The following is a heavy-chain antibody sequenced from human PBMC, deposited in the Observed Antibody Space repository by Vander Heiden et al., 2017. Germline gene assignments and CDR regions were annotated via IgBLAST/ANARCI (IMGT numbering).Heavy chain of an antibody. CDR1: GGSIRSGGYY. CDR2: IYYSGST. D-gene: IGHD6-6*01. Sequence: TVSGGSIRSGGYYWSWIRQHPGKGLEWIGYIYYSGSTYYNPSLKSRVTISVDTSKNQFSLKLSSVAAADTAVYYCARDRIQGYGSSSSFNPLSYYGMDVWGQGTTVTGSS. V-gene: IGHV4-31*03. CDR3: ARDRIQGYGSSSSFNPLSYYGMDV. J-gene: IGHJ6*02.